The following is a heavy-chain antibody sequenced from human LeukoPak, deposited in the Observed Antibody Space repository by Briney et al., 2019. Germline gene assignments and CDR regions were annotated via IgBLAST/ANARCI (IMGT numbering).Heavy chain of an antibody. J-gene: IGHJ4*02. CDR3: ARDRWGVIDY. CDR1: GGSISSSSYY. D-gene: IGHD3-10*01. V-gene: IGHV4-39*07. CDR2: IYFSGST. Sequence: SETLSLTRSVSGGSISSSSYYWGWIRQPPGKGLEWIGSIYFSGSTYYNPSLKSRVTISVDTSKNQFSLKLSSVTAADTAVYYCARDRWGVIDYWGQGTLVTVSS.